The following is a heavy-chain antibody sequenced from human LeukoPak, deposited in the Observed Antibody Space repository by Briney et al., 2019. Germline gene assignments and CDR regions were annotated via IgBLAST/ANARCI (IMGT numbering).Heavy chain of an antibody. J-gene: IGHJ6*04. CDR3: ARNAVPDRPFSGMDV. D-gene: IGHD2-2*01. V-gene: IGHV1-69*13. CDR2: IIPIFGTA. CDR1: GGTFSSYA. Sequence: SVKVSCKASGGTFSSYAISWVRQAPGQGLEWMGGIIPIFGTANYAQKFQGRVTITADESTSTAYMELSSLRSEDTAVYYCARNAVPDRPFSGMDVWGKGTRSPSPQ.